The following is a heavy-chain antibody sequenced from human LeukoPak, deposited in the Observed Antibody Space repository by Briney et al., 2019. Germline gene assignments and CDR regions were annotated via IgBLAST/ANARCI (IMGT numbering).Heavy chain of an antibody. CDR2: IFYSGST. CDR3: ARPVQGGWYDY. D-gene: IGHD6-19*01. J-gene: IGHJ4*02. V-gene: IGHV4-39*01. Sequence: SETLSLSCTVSVGSISSSSYYWGWIRQPPGKWLEWMGRIFYSGSTYYNPSLKSRSPISVDTSKNPCTLKLSSVTAAATAVYYCARPVQGGWYDYWGQGTLVTVSS. CDR1: VGSISSSSYY.